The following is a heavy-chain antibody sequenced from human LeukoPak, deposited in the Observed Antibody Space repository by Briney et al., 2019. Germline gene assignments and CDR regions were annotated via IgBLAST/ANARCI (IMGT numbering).Heavy chain of an antibody. CDR1: GYTFTTYA. V-gene: IGHV1-18*01. CDR3: ARHRAQYFDL. Sequence: ASVKVSCGTSGYTFTTYAISWVRQAPGEGLEWMGWISTYNGKTDYAQRFQGRVTLTREKSTSTDHLDLRNVTSDDTAIYYCARHRAQYFDLWGQGTLVTVSA. D-gene: IGHD3-10*01. J-gene: IGHJ4*02. CDR2: ISTYNGKT.